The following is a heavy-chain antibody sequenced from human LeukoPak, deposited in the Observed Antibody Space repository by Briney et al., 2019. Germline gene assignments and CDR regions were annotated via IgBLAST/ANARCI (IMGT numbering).Heavy chain of an antibody. CDR3: AADRMATIRGTPAFDI. CDR2: IVVGSGNT. J-gene: IGHJ3*02. D-gene: IGHD5-24*01. Sequence: VASVKVSCKASGFTFTSSAMQWVRQARGQRLEWIGWIVVGSGNTNYAQKFQERVTITRDMSTSTAYMELSSLRSEDTAVYYCAADRMATIRGTPAFDIWGQGTMVTVSS. CDR1: GFTFTSSA. V-gene: IGHV1-58*02.